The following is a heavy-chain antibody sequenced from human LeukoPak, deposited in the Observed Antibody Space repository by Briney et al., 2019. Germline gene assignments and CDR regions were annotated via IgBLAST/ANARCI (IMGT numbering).Heavy chain of an antibody. CDR3: ARAFYSSGWYKEGYYYYYMDV. CDR1: GFTFSSYW. D-gene: IGHD6-19*01. J-gene: IGHJ6*03. Sequence: GGSLRLSCAASGFTFSSYWMHWVRQAPGKGLVWVSRISSDGSSTGYADSVKGRFTISRDNAKNTLYLQTNSLRAEDAAVYYCARAFYSSGWYKEGYYYYYMDVWGKGTTVTISS. CDR2: ISSDGSST. V-gene: IGHV3-74*01.